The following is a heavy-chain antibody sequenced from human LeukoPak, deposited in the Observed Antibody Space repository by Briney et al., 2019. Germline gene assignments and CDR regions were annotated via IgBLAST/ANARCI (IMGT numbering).Heavy chain of an antibody. CDR1: GFTFSDYY. J-gene: IGHJ4*02. D-gene: IGHD6-19*01. CDR2: ISSSGSTI. Sequence: GGSLRLSCAASGFTFSDYYMSWIRQAPGKGLEWVSYISSSGSTIYYADSVKGRFTISRDNAKNSLYLQMNSLRAEDTAVYYCARMAVAARDYFDYWGQETLVTVSS. CDR3: ARMAVAARDYFDY. V-gene: IGHV3-11*01.